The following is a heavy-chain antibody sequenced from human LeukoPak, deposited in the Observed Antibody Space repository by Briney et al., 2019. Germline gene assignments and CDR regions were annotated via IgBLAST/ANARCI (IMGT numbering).Heavy chain of an antibody. CDR3: ARVPLHYYYGMDV. CDR2: IYHSGST. CDR1: GGSISSGGYS. V-gene: IGHV4-30-2*01. J-gene: IGHJ6*02. Sequence: SETLSLTCAVSGGSISSGGYSWSWIRQPPGKGLEWIGYIYHSGSTYYNPSPKSRVTISVDRSKNQFSLKLSSVTAADTAVYYCARVPLHYYYGMDVWGQGTTVTVSS.